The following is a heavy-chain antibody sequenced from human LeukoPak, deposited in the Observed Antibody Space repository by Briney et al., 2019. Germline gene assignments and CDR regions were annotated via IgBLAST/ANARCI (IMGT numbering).Heavy chain of an antibody. V-gene: IGHV3-48*03. Sequence: PGGSLRLSCAASGFTFSSYEMNWVRQAPGKGLEWVSYISSSGSTIYYADSVKGRFTISRDNAKNSLYLQMNSLRAEDTAVYYCARAGASSGWYGNWFDPWGQGTLVTVSS. D-gene: IGHD6-19*01. CDR3: ARAGASSGWYGNWFDP. CDR2: ISSSGSTI. CDR1: GFTFSSYE. J-gene: IGHJ5*02.